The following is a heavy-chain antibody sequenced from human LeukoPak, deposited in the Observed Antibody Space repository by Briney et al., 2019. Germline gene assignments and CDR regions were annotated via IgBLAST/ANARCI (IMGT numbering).Heavy chain of an antibody. Sequence: GGSLRLSCAASGFTFRSYWMTWLRQAPGKELELVAHINPDGSEESYADSVNGRFTISRDNAKNSLHLQMNNLRVEDTAVYYCARDPYIKAFDIWGQGTMVTVSS. CDR1: GFTFRSYW. CDR2: INPDGSEE. J-gene: IGHJ3*02. V-gene: IGHV3-7*01. CDR3: ARDPYIKAFDI. D-gene: IGHD1-14*01.